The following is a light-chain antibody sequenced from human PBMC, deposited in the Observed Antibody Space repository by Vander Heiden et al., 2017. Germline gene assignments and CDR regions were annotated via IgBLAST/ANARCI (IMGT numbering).Light chain of an antibody. CDR3: QAWDSSTVV. CDR2: QDS. V-gene: IGLV3-1*01. J-gene: IGLJ2*01. CDR1: KLGDKY. Sequence: SYEPTPPPSVSLSPGQTASITCSGDKLGDKYACWYQQKPGQSPVLVIYQDSKRPSGIPERFSGSNSGNTATLTISGTQAMDEADYYCQAWDSSTVVFGGGTKLTVL.